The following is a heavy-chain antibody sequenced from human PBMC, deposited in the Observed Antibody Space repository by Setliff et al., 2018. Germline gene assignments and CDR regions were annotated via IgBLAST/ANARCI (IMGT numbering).Heavy chain of an antibody. V-gene: IGHV4-59*01. CDR3: ARDRSAYSYGLDV. CDR2: IYHNGNT. Sequence: PSETLSLTCTVSGGSISPYFWSWIRQPPGKGLEWIGYIYHNGNTNFNPSLKSRVTMSVDTSKNQFALNLTSVTVADTAVYYCARDRSAYSYGLDVWGQGTTVTVSS. J-gene: IGHJ6*02. CDR1: GGSISPYF.